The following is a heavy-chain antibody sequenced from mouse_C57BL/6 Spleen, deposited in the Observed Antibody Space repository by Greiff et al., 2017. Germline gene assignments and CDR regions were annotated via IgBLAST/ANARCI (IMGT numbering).Heavy chain of an antibody. J-gene: IGHJ3*01. V-gene: IGHV1-15*01. CDR1: GYTFTDYE. CDR2: IDPETGGT. D-gene: IGHD1-1*01. Sequence: QVQLQQSGAELVRPGASVTLSCKASGYTFTDYEMHWVKQTPVHGLEWIGAIDPETGGTAYNQKFKGKAILTADKSSSTAYMELRSLTSEDSAVYYCTRYYTTVVATKDWFAYWGQGTLVTVSA. CDR3: TRYYTTVVATKDWFAY.